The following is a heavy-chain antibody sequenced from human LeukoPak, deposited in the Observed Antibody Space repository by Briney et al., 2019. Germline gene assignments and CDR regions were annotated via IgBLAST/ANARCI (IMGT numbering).Heavy chain of an antibody. Sequence: GGSLRLSCAASGFTFSSYAMTWVRQAPGKGLEWVSSISGGGDSTNYPDSVKGRFTISRDNSKNTLHLQMNSLRAEDTAVYYCERSSGLSRFFFDLGGEGPLVTVPS. CDR3: ERSSGLSRFFFDL. J-gene: IGHJ4*02. CDR1: GFTFSSYA. D-gene: IGHD3-10*01. CDR2: ISGGGDST. V-gene: IGHV3-23*01.